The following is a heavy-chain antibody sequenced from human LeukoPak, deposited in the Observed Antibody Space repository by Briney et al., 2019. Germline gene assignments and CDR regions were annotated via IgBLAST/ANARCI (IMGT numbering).Heavy chain of an antibody. Sequence: GGSLRLSCAASGFSFHSYAMTWVRQAPGKGLEWVSSISGSGQSAHYSDSVQGQFTISRDNSKSTLFVQMNSLRVEDTAIYYCTKINDYGALDACEFWGQGTLVTVSS. V-gene: IGHV3-23*01. CDR1: GFSFHSYA. D-gene: IGHD4-17*01. CDR3: TKINDYGALDACEF. CDR2: ISGSGQSA. J-gene: IGHJ4*03.